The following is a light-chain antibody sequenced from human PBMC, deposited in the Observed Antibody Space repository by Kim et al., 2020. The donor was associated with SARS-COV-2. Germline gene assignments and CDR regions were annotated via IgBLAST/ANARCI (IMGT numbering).Light chain of an antibody. CDR3: LQHSTYPIT. CDR2: GAS. Sequence: VGDRVTITCRASQDIRNDLGWYQQNPGRAPKRLIYGASSLQSGVPSRFSGSGSGTEFTLTISSVQPEDFATYFCLQHSTYPITFGQGTRLEIK. V-gene: IGKV1-17*01. CDR1: QDIRND. J-gene: IGKJ5*01.